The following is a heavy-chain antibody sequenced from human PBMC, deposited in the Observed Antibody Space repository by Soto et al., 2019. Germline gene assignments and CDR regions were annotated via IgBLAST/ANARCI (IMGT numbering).Heavy chain of an antibody. J-gene: IGHJ3*01. Sequence: EVQLVESGGGLVQPGGSLRLSCVGSGFTFSSYSMNWVRQAPGKGLEWVSYISSSSGTIYYADSVNGRFTISRDNAKNSLYLQMNSLRAEDTAVYYCARRGTGYSVDDWGQGTMVTVSS. V-gene: IGHV3-48*01. CDR1: GFTFSSYS. CDR3: ARRGTGYSVDD. D-gene: IGHD3-9*01. CDR2: ISSSSGTI.